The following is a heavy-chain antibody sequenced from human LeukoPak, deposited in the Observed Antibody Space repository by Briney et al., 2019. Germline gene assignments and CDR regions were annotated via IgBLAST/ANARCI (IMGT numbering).Heavy chain of an antibody. Sequence: ASVKVSCKASGYTFTSYDINWVRQATGQGLEWMGWMNPNSGNTGYAQKFQGRVTMTRNTSISTVYMELSSLRSEDTAVYYCASPVAGLEGSYGMDVWGQGTTVTVSS. CDR2: MNPNSGNT. CDR1: GYTFTSYD. V-gene: IGHV1-8*01. J-gene: IGHJ6*02. CDR3: ASPVAGLEGSYGMDV. D-gene: IGHD6-19*01.